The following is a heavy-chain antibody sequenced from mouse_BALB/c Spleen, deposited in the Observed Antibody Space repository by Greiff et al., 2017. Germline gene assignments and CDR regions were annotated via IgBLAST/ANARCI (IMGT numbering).Heavy chain of an antibody. CDR1: GFTFTDYY. Sequence: EVHLVESGGGLVQPGGSLRLSCATSGFTFTDYYMSWVRQPPGKALEWLGFIRNKANGYTTEYSASVKGRFTISRDNSQSILYLQMNTLRAEDSATYYCARGNDGAWFAYWGQGTLVTVSA. J-gene: IGHJ3*01. V-gene: IGHV7-3*02. CDR3: ARGNDGAWFAY. CDR2: IRNKANGYTT. D-gene: IGHD2-12*01.